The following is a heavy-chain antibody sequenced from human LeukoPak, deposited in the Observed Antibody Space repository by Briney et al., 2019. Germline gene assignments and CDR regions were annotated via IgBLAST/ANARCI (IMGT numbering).Heavy chain of an antibody. CDR1: GGSISSGGYY. Sequence: SETLSLTCTVSGGSISSGGYYWSWIRQHPGKGLEWIGYIYYSGSTYYNPSLKSRVTISVDTSKNQFSLKLSSVTAADTAVYYCARDPLGGSSGRFDYWGQGTLVTVSS. CDR2: IYYSGST. V-gene: IGHV4-31*03. J-gene: IGHJ4*02. CDR3: ARDPLGGSSGRFDY. D-gene: IGHD3-22*01.